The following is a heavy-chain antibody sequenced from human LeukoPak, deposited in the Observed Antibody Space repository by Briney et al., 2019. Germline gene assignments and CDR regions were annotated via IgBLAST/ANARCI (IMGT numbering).Heavy chain of an antibody. CDR3: ARDGVGDFGAFDI. D-gene: IGHD3-10*01. CDR1: GATFSSYA. V-gene: IGHV1-69*01. J-gene: IGHJ3*02. Sequence: SVKVSCKASGATFSSYAISWVRQAPGQGLEWMGGIIPIFGTANYAQKFQGRVTITAGESTSTAYMELSSLRSEDTAVYYCARDGVGDFGAFDIWGQGTMVTVSS. CDR2: IIPIFGTA.